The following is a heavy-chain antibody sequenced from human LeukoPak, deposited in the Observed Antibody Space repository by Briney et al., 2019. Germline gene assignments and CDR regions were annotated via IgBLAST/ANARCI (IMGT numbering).Heavy chain of an antibody. CDR3: AKGGAKYSSGYYFDY. CDR1: GFTFSSYG. CDR2: IRYDGSNK. J-gene: IGHJ4*02. D-gene: IGHD3-22*01. Sequence: GGSLRLSCAASGFTFSSYGMHWVRQAPGKGLEWVAFIRYDGSNKYYADSVKGRFTISRDNSKNTLYLQMNSLRAEDTAVYYCAKGGAKYSSGYYFDYWGQGTLVTVSS. V-gene: IGHV3-30*02.